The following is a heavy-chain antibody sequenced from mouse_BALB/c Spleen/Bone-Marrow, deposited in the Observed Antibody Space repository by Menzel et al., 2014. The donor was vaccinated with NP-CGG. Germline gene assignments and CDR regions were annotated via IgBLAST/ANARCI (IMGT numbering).Heavy chain of an antibody. Sequence: VHVKQSGPELVKPGASVKMSCKASGYTFXSYVMHWVKQKPGQGLEWIGYINPYNDGTKYNEKFKGKATLTSDKSSSTAYMELSSLTSEDSAVYYCARWASSMDYWGQGTSVTVSS. D-gene: IGHD6-1*01. V-gene: IGHV1-14*01. CDR1: GYTFXSYV. J-gene: IGHJ4*01. CDR3: ARWASSMDY. CDR2: INPYNDGT.